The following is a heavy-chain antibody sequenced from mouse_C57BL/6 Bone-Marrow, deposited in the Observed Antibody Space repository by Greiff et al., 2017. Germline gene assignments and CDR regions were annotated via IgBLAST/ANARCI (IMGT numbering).Heavy chain of an antibody. CDR2: ISYDGSN. V-gene: IGHV3-6*01. Sequence: EVQLQQSGPGLVKPSQSLSLTCSVTGYSITSGYYWNWIRQFPGNKLEWMGYISYDGSNNYNPSLKNRISITRDTSKNQFFLKLNSVTTEDTATYYCASYGSILYYVYYWGQGTTLTVSS. J-gene: IGHJ2*01. D-gene: IGHD1-1*01. CDR1: GYSITSGYY. CDR3: ASYGSILYYVYY.